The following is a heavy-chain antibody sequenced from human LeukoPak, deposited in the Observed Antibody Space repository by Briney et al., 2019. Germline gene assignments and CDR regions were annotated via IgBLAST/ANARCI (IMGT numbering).Heavy chain of an antibody. Sequence: SDTLSLTCTVSGGSVSTSHYYWGWLRQPPGTGLEWIGYIYYSGRTYYNPSLKSRVTISVDTSKNEFSLKLSSVTAADTAVYYCARSWAPGYCSSTTCYNFDYWGQGTLVTVSS. CDR1: GGSVSTSHYY. CDR2: IYYSGRT. D-gene: IGHD2-2*02. J-gene: IGHJ4*02. V-gene: IGHV4-39*01. CDR3: ARSWAPGYCSSTTCYNFDY.